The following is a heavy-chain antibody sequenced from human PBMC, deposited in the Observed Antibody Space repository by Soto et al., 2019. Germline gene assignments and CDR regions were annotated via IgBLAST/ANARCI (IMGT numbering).Heavy chain of an antibody. D-gene: IGHD3-10*01. CDR1: GYSFTSYW. J-gene: IGHJ4*02. Sequence: GESLKISCKGSGYSFTSYWISWVRQMPWKGLEWMGRIDPSDSYTNYSPSFQGHVTISADKSISTAYPQWSSLKASDTAMYYCAYGNTQMLTHSDYWGQGPLVTFSS. CDR3: AYGNTQMLTHSDY. V-gene: IGHV5-10-1*01. CDR2: IDPSDSYT.